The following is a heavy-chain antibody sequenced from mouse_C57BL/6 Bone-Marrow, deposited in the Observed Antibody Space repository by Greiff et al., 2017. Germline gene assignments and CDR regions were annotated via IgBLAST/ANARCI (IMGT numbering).Heavy chain of an antibody. Sequence: EVKLMESGGDLVKPGGSLKLSCAASGFTFSSYGMSWVRQTPDKRLEWVATISSGGSYTYYPDSVKGRFTISRDNAKNTLYLQMSSLKSEDTAMYYCARPRYYGSSLFDYWGQGTTLTVSS. CDR1: GFTFSSYG. CDR3: ARPRYYGSSLFDY. D-gene: IGHD1-1*01. CDR2: ISSGGSYT. J-gene: IGHJ2*01. V-gene: IGHV5-6*01.